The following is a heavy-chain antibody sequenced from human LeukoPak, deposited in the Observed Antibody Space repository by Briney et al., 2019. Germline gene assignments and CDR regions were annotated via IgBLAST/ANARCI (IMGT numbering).Heavy chain of an antibody. J-gene: IGHJ4*02. V-gene: IGHV4-39*01. CDR1: GGSISSSSYY. D-gene: IGHD6-19*01. CDR2: VYYSGST. Sequence: PSETLSLTCTVSGGSISSSSYYWGWIRPPPGKGLEWIGSVYYSGSTYYNPSLKSRDTISVDTSKNQFSLKLSSVTAADTAVYYCARNADTAVASVNFNYWGQGTLVTVSS. CDR3: ARNADTAVASVNFNY.